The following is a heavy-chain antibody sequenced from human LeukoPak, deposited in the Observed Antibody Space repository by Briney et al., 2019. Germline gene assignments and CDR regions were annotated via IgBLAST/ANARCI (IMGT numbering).Heavy chain of an antibody. CDR1: GFVFSTYA. J-gene: IGHJ4*02. CDR2: ISYDGSDK. D-gene: IGHD4-23*01. Sequence: GGSLRLSCAASGFVFSTYAMHWVRQAPGRGLEWVAVISYDGSDKYYADSVRGRFTISRDNSKDTLYLQMNSLRGEDTAVYYCSKDVVTAAIWGQGTLVTVSS. CDR3: SKDVVTAAI. V-gene: IGHV3-30-3*01.